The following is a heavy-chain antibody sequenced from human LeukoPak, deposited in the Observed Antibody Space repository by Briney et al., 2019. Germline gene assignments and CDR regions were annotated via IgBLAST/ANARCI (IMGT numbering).Heavy chain of an antibody. V-gene: IGHV4-59*07. CDR2: IYYCGNN. Sequence: SDTLSLPCTVSGDSINIYYWSWLRQPPGKALEWIGYIYYCGNNIYNPSLKSPVTILIDTSKNQFSLKMNSLTAADTADYYCARGRLGELALFFFWGGGSLVTVSS. D-gene: IGHD3-16*01. CDR1: GDSINIYY. J-gene: IGHJ4*02. CDR3: ARGRLGELALFFF.